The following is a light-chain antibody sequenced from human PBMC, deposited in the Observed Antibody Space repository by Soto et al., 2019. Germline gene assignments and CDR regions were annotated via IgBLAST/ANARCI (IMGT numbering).Light chain of an antibody. CDR1: QRITTSS. J-gene: IGKJ1*01. CDR2: DAS. CDR3: QQRGGSPPTWT. V-gene: IGKV3-20*01. Sequence: EIVLTQSPGTVSLSPGERSTLSCSASQRITTSSLAWYQQKPGQAPRLLIYDASNRATGIPDRFSGSGSGTDFTLTISRLEPEDFAVYYCQQRGGSPPTWTFGQGTKVDIK.